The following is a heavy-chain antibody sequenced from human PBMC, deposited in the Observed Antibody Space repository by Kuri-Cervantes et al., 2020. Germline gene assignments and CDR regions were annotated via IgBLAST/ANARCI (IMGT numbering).Heavy chain of an antibody. J-gene: IGHJ4*02. V-gene: IGHV4-59*12. Sequence: SETLSLTCTVSSGSISSYYCSWIRQPPGKGLEWIGYIYYSVSTNYNPSVKSRVTISVDTSKNQFSLKLSSVTAADTAVYYCERGLDCSSTSCYGYFDYWGQGTLVTVSS. D-gene: IGHD2-2*01. CDR2: IYYSVST. CDR1: SGSISSYY. CDR3: ERGLDCSSTSCYGYFDY.